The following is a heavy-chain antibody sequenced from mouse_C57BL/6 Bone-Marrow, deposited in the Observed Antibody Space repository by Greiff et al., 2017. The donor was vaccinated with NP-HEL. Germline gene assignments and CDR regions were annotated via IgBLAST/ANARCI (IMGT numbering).Heavy chain of an antibody. J-gene: IGHJ4*01. D-gene: IGHD1-1*01. V-gene: IGHV1-80*01. CDR1: GYAFSSYW. CDR2: IYPGDGDT. Sequence: VQLQESGAELVKPGASVKISCKASGYAFSSYWMNWVKQRPGKGLEWIGQIYPGDGDTNYNGKFKGKATLTADKSSSTAYMQLSSLTSEDSAVYFCARRGFTTVVAGGMDYWGQGTSVTVSS. CDR3: ARRGFTTVVAGGMDY.